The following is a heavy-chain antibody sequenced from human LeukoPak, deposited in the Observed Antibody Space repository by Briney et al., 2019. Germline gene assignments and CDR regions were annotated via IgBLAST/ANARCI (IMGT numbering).Heavy chain of an antibody. J-gene: IGHJ4*02. CDR3: ARDLRTGYTYGYPLDY. CDR1: GFTFSSYS. D-gene: IGHD5-18*01. CDR2: ISSSSSYI. Sequence: GGSLRLSCAASGFTFSSYSMNWVRQAPGKGLEWVSSISSSSSYIYYADSVKGRLTISRDNAKNSLYLQMTSLRAEDTAFYYCARDLRTGYTYGYPLDYWGQGTLVTVSS. V-gene: IGHV3-21*01.